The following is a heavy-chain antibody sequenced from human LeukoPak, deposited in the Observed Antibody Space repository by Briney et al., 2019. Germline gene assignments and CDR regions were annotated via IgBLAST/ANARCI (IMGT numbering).Heavy chain of an antibody. V-gene: IGHV3-30-3*01. Sequence: PGGSLRLSCAASGFTFSSYAMHWVRQAPGKGLEWVAVISDDGSNKYYADSVKGRFTISRDNSKNTLYLQMNSLRAEDTAVYYCARGVTTFGGVIVNHYFDYWGQGTLVTVSS. J-gene: IGHJ4*02. CDR3: ARGVTTFGGVIVNHYFDY. CDR1: GFTFSSYA. D-gene: IGHD3-16*02. CDR2: ISDDGSNK.